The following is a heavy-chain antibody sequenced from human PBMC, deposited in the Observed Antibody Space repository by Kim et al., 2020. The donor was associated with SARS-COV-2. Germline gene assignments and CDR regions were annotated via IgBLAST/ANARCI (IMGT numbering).Heavy chain of an antibody. V-gene: IGHV3-66*01. CDR2: IYTARTT. D-gene: IGHD6-19*01. CDR3: AGEQGTLVSVTGRGYNWFDP. Sequence: GGSLRLSCAASGFSVSSNYMSWVRQAPGKGLEWVSVIYTARTTYYADSVKGRFNISRDKSKNILYLQMNSLRVEDTAVYYCAGEQGTLVSVTGRGYNWFDPWGQGTLVTVSS. CDR1: GFSVSSNY. J-gene: IGHJ5*02.